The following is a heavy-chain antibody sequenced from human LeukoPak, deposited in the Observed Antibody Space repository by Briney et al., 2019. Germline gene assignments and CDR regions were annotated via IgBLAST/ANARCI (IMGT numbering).Heavy chain of an antibody. CDR3: AKLDSSSWGFDY. CDR1: GFTFSSYG. V-gene: IGHV3-30*18. Sequence: GRSLRLSCAASGFTFSSYGMHWVRQAPGKGLEWVAVISYDGSNKYYADSVKGRFTISRDNSKNTLYLQMNSLRAEDTAVYYCAKLDSSSWGFDYWGKGTLVSVSS. J-gene: IGHJ4*02. CDR2: ISYDGSNK. D-gene: IGHD6-13*01.